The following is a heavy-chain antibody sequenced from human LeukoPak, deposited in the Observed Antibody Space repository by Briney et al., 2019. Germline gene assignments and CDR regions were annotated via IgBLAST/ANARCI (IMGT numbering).Heavy chain of an antibody. D-gene: IGHD3-22*01. CDR3: ARDSEHYDSGAYYDALDI. J-gene: IGHJ3*02. Sequence: GGSLRLSCAASGFTFSSYEMNWVGQAPGKGLEGVSYISSSGSTIYYADSVKGRFTISRDNAKNSLYLQMNSLRAEDTAVYYCARDSEHYDSGAYYDALDIWGQGTLVTVSP. V-gene: IGHV3-48*03. CDR1: GFTFSSYE. CDR2: ISSSGSTI.